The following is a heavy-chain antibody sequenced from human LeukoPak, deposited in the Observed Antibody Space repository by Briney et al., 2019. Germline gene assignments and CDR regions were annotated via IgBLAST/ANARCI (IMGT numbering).Heavy chain of an antibody. J-gene: IGHJ6*02. CDR3: ARIWYGDSHYYYGMDV. D-gene: IGHD4-17*01. CDR2: IYTSGST. V-gene: IGHV4-4*07. Sequence: SETLSLTCTVSGDSISSYYWSWIRQPAGKGLEWIGRIYTSGSTNYKPSPKSRVTMSVDTSKNQFSLKLSSVTAAETAVYYCARIWYGDSHYYYGMDVWGQGTTVTVSS. CDR1: GDSISSYY.